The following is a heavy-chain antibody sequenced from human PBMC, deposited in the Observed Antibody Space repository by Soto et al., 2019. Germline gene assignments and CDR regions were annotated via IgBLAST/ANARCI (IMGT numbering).Heavy chain of an antibody. V-gene: IGHV1-18*01. J-gene: IGHJ6*01. CDR3: ARLRLVRGVQHVPYYYYGMDV. CDR2: ISAYNGNT. D-gene: IGHD3-10*01. Sequence: GASVKVSCKASGYTFTSYGISWVRQAPGQGLEWMGWISAYNGNTNYAQKLQGRVTMTTDTSTSTAYMELRSLRSDDAAVYYCARLRLVRGVQHVPYYYYGMDVWGQGTTVTVSA. CDR1: GYTFTSYG.